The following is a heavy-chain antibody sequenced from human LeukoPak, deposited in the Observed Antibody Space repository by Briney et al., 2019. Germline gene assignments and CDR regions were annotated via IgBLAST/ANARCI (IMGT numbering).Heavy chain of an antibody. CDR2: ITGDGGTT. CDR3: AKGHFGAGHY. CDR1: GFTFGDYT. D-gene: IGHD3-3*01. V-gene: IGHV3-43*02. J-gene: IGHJ4*02. Sequence: GGSLRPSCAASGFTFGDYTMHWFRQPPGRGLQWVSLITGDGGTTSYAGSVKGRFTISRDNSKNSLSLHMNSLRNEDTALYYCAKGHFGAGHYWGQGTLVTVSS.